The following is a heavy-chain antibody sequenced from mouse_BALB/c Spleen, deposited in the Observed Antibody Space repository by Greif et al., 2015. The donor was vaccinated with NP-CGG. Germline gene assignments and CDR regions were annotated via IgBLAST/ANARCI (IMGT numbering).Heavy chain of an antibody. CDR2: INPSTGYT. D-gene: IGHD2-1*01. Sequence: QVQLPQSGAELAKPGASVKMSCKASGYTFTSYWMHWLKQRPGQGLEWIGYINPSTGYTEYNQKFKDKATLTADKSSXTGCMQLISLTSEDSAVYYSARRDGNYYFDYWGQGTALTVSS. V-gene: IGHV1-7*01. CDR3: ARRDGNYYFDY. J-gene: IGHJ2*01. CDR1: GYTFTSYW.